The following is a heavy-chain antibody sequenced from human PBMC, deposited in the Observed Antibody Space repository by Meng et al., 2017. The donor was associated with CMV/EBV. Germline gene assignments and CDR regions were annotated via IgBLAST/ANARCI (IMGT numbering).Heavy chain of an antibody. D-gene: IGHD2-21*01. Sequence: ASVKVSCKASGYTFTGYYMHWVRQAPGQGLEWMGWINSNSGGTNYAQKFQGRVTMTRDTSISTAYMDLSRLRSDDPAVYYCARSSPSLPSGGGDSYDAFDIWGQRTMVTVSS. CDR1: GYTFTGYY. J-gene: IGHJ3*02. V-gene: IGHV1-2*02. CDR3: ARSSPSLPSGGGDSYDAFDI. CDR2: INSNSGGT.